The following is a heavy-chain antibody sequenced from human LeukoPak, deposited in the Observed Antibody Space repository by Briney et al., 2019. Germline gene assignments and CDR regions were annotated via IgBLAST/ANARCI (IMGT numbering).Heavy chain of an antibody. CDR2: IWYDGSIQ. CDR1: GFSVGDYA. J-gene: IGHJ4*02. Sequence: GGSLRLSCTASGFSVGDYAMSWVRQAPGKGLEWVAAIWYDGSIQYYADSVKGRFTISRDNSKNTLYLQMDSLRAEDTAVYYCARAGYCSGGSCYGSDYWGQGTLVSVSS. D-gene: IGHD2-15*01. CDR3: ARAGYCSGGSCYGSDY. V-gene: IGHV3-33*01.